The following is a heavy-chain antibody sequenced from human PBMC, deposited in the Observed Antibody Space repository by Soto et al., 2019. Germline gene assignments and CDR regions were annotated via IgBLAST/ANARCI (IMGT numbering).Heavy chain of an antibody. CDR1: GFTFSNYW. CDR2: IKKDGSEK. V-gene: IGHV3-7*05. CDR3: AAIFGMDV. D-gene: IGHD3-3*01. Sequence: EVQLVESGGGLVQPGGSLRLSCAVSGFTFSNYWMSWVRQAPGKGLEWVANIKKDGSEKYYVDSVKGRFIISRDNGKKSLYLQMNDLRAEDTAVYYCAAIFGMDVWGQGTTVTVSS. J-gene: IGHJ6*02.